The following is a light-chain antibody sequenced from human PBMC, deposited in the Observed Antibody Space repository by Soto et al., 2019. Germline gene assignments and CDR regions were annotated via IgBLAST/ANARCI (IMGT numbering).Light chain of an antibody. CDR1: QSVGTS. J-gene: IGKJ1*01. CDR3: QHRSSWPRS. V-gene: IGKV3-11*01. Sequence: DIVLTQSPATLSLSPGDRATLSCRASQSVGTSLAWYKQQPGQAPRLLIHDAAYRASGIPERFRGSGSGTAFSLSISNLEPDDFAVYYCQHRSSWPRSFGRGTKVEV. CDR2: DAA.